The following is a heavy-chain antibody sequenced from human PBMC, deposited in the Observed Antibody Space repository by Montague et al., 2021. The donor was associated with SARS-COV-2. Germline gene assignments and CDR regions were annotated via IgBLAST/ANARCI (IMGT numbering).Heavy chain of an antibody. D-gene: IGHD3-22*01. CDR1: GGSISSGGYY. J-gene: IGHJ3*02. CDR3: ARDSGYYDSSGYSYDAFDI. V-gene: IGHV4-31*03. CDR2: MHHTGST. Sequence: TLSLTCTVSGGSISSGGYYWSWIRQHPGKGLEWIGYMHHTGSTHYNPSLKSRVTISKETSKNHFSLNLSSVTAADLAVYYCARDSGYYDSSGYSYDAFDIWGQGTKVTVSS.